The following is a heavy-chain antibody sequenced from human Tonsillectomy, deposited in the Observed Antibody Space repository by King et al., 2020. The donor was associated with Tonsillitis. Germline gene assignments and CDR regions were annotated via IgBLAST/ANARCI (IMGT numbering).Heavy chain of an antibody. D-gene: IGHD4/OR15-4a*01. CDR1: GFTFSTKW. CDR2: IKQDGSET. J-gene: IGHJ4*02. Sequence: VQLVESGGGLVQPGGSLRLSCGASGFTFSTKWMGWVRQAPGKGLEGVANIKQDGSETYNVDSVKGRFTISRDNAKNSQYLQMSSLRVEDTAVYYCVRGPHYGDRSDYFDLWGQGTLVTVSS. CDR3: VRGPHYGDRSDYFDL. V-gene: IGHV3-7*04.